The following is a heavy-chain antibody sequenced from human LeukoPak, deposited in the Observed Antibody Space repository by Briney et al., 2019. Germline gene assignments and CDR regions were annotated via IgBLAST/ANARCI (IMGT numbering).Heavy chain of an antibody. CDR3: ARDGPLGYCSGGSCYGSDY. CDR2: IRYDGSNK. J-gene: IGHJ4*02. V-gene: IGHV3-30*02. CDR1: GFTFSSYG. Sequence: GGSLRLSCAASGFTFSSYGMHWVRQAPGKGLEWVAFIRYDGSNKYYADSVKGRFTISRDNSKNTLYLQMNSLRAEDTAVYYCARDGPLGYCSGGSCYGSDYWGQGTLVTVSS. D-gene: IGHD2-15*01.